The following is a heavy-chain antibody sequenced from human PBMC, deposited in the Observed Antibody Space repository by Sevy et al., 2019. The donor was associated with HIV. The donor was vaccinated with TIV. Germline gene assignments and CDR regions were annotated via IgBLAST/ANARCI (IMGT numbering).Heavy chain of an antibody. CDR2: IWLTGAT. J-gene: IGHJ4*02. Sequence: GGSLRLSCTVSGVTVSSNFISWVRQAPGKGLEWVSVIWLTGATYYADSVKGRFTISSDNSKNTVYLDMSSLRADDTAVYFCARGKHVSDYYGSFDYWGQGTLVTVSS. D-gene: IGHD3-3*01. CDR1: GVTVSSNF. CDR3: ARGKHVSDYYGSFDY. V-gene: IGHV3-53*01.